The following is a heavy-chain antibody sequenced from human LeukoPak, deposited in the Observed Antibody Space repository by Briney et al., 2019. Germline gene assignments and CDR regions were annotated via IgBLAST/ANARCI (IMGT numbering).Heavy chain of an antibody. J-gene: IGHJ4*02. V-gene: IGHV3-30*18. CDR2: ISYDGTNK. CDR1: GFTFSSYG. Sequence: PGRSLRLSCAASGFTFSSYGMHWVRQAPGKGLEWVAVISYDGTNKYYADSVKGRFTISRDNSKNTLYLQMNSLRAEDTAVYYCAKFSDGSGSYYPLSDYWGQGTLVTVSS. D-gene: IGHD3-10*01. CDR3: AKFSDGSGSYYPLSDY.